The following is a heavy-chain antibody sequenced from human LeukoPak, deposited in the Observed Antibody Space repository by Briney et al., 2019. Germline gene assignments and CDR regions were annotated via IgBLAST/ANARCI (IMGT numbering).Heavy chain of an antibody. J-gene: IGHJ6*04. CDR3: ARAEDGYYYYYHMDV. V-gene: IGHV4-59*08. Sequence: SETLSLTCSVSNGSFSTYYWGWIRQPPGKLLEWIGYFLSSESSNTNYNPSLNGRVTISVDTSKNQFSLTLNSVTAADTAVYYCARAEDGYYYYYHMDVWGKGTTVTVSS. CDR2: FLSSESSNT. CDR1: NGSFSTYY. D-gene: IGHD5-24*01.